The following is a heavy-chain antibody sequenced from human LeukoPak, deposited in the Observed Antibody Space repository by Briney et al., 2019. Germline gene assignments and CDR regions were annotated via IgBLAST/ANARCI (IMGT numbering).Heavy chain of an antibody. Sequence: GASLKVSCKASGGTFSSYAISWVRQAPGQGLEWMGRIIPILGIANYAQKFQGRVTITADKSTSTAYMELSSLRSEDTAVYYCARDRRGVIITGAFDIWGQGTMVTVSS. CDR2: IIPILGIA. D-gene: IGHD3-10*01. CDR3: ARDRRGVIITGAFDI. V-gene: IGHV1-69*04. CDR1: GGTFSSYA. J-gene: IGHJ3*02.